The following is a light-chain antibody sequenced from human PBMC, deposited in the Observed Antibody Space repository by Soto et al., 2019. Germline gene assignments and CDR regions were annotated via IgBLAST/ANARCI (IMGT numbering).Light chain of an antibody. CDR2: AAS. J-gene: IGKJ3*01. Sequence: DIQMTQSPSSLSAFVGGRVTITCRASQGISNSLAWYQQKPGKGPKLLIYAASTLQSGVPSRFRGSGSGTDFALTISSLQPEDVATYYCQKYNSAPLTFGPGTKVDIK. CDR1: QGISNS. V-gene: IGKV1-27*01. CDR3: QKYNSAPLT.